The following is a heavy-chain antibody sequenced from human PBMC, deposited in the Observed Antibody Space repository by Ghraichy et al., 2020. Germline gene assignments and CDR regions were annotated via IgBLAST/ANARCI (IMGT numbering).Heavy chain of an antibody. V-gene: IGHV3-48*02. D-gene: IGHD1-26*01. CDR3: ARDQWYGGSSYGERALDI. CDR1: GFTFSSYS. CDR2: ITTRSTTI. Sequence: GVLRLSCAASGFTFSSYSMNWVRQAPGKGLEWISYITTRSTTIHYAGSVEGRFTVSRDNAKNSLYLQMNSLRDEDTAVYFCARDQWYGGSSYGERALDIWGQGTMVTVSS. J-gene: IGHJ3*02.